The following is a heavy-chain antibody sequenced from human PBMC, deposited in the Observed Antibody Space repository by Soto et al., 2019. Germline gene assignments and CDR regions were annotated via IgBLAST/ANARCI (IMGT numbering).Heavy chain of an antibody. CDR3: ASPIGLGPYYFDF. Sequence: HPGGSLRLSCAASGLTFSSYAMHWFRKAPGKGLEWVAVISYDGSNKYNADSVKGRFTISRDNSKNTLYLQMNSLRAEDTSVYYCASPIGLGPYYFDFWGQGTLVTVSS. D-gene: IGHD2-8*01. J-gene: IGHJ4*02. CDR2: ISYDGSNK. V-gene: IGHV3-30-3*01. CDR1: GLTFSSYA.